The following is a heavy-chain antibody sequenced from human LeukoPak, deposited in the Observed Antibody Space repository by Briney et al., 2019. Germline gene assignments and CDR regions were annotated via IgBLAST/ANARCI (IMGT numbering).Heavy chain of an antibody. CDR3: ARGGWYPESFQH. J-gene: IGHJ1*01. CDR1: GGSISSYY. V-gene: IGHV4-59*01. CDR2: IYYSGST. D-gene: IGHD6-19*01. Sequence: SETLSLTCTVSGGSISSYYWDWIRQPPGKGLEWIGYIYYSGSTNYNPSLKSRVTISVDTSKNQFSLRLSSVTAADTAVYYCARGGWYPESFQHWGQGALVTVSS.